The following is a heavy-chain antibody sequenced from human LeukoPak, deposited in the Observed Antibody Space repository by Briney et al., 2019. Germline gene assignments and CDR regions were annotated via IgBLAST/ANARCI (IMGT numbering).Heavy chain of an antibody. CDR2: VYASGSGST. CDR1: GGSISSYY. J-gene: IGHJ6*03. D-gene: IGHD3-10*01. V-gene: IGHV4-4*07. CDR3: ARAQTTYYYGSGDYYYYMDV. Sequence: SETLSLTCTVSGGSISSYYWSWIRQPAGKGLEWIGRVYASGSGSTNYNPSLKSRVTMSVDTSKNQFSLKLNSVTAADTAVYYCARAQTTYYYGSGDYYYYMDVWGKGTTVTVSS.